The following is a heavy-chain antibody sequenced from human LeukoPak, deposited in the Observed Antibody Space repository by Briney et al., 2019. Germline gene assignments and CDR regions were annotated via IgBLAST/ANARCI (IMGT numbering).Heavy chain of an antibody. CDR3: ARESAAAGTLDYYYYMDV. V-gene: IGHV3-74*01. Sequence: GGSLRLSCAASGFTFSSYWMHWVRQAPGKGLVWVSRINSDGSSTSYADSVKGRFTISRDNAKNTLYLQMNSLGAEDTAVYYCARESAAAGTLDYYYYMDVWGKGTTVTISS. CDR1: GFTFSSYW. J-gene: IGHJ6*03. D-gene: IGHD6-13*01. CDR2: INSDGSST.